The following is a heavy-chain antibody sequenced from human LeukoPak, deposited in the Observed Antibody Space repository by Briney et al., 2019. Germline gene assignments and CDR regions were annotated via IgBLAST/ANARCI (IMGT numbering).Heavy chain of an antibody. J-gene: IGHJ4*02. Sequence: GGSLRLSCAASGLTFSNAWMSWVRQAPGKGLEWVANIKKDGSEKYYVDSVKGRFTISRDNAKTSLYLQMNSLRAEDTAVYYCARDLSGVTGYTYGRGIDYWGQGTLVTVSS. CDR2: IKKDGSEK. V-gene: IGHV3-7*01. CDR1: GLTFSNAW. D-gene: IGHD5-18*01. CDR3: ARDLSGVTGYTYGRGIDY.